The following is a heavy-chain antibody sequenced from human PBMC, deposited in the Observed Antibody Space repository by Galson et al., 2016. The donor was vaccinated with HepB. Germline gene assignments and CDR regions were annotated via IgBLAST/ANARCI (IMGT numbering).Heavy chain of an antibody. J-gene: IGHJ4*01. D-gene: IGHD3-9*01. CDR3: AHAFFSILSGPFDS. Sequence: PALVKPTQTLTLTCAFSGFSLNTQGECVGWVRQSPGKALEWLALIYWYDDRRYSPSLRDRLTISKDTSKNHVVLTMTNMDPADTGTYYSAHAFFSILSGPFDSWGHGTLVAVSS. CDR1: GFSLNTQGEC. CDR2: IYWYDDR. V-gene: IGHV2-5*01.